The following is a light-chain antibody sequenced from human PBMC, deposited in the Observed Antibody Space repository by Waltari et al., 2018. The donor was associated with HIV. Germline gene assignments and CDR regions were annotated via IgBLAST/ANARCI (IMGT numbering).Light chain of an antibody. J-gene: IGKJ1*01. CDR2: LAS. Sequence: IQMTQSPSSVSASVGDRVTITCRASQAIDSYLAWYQQKPGKAPKLLIYLASSLQSGVPSRFSGSVSGPDFTLPISSLQPEDFATYYCQQADNVPWTFGQGTRVEI. V-gene: IGKV1-12*01. CDR3: QQADNVPWT. CDR1: QAIDSY.